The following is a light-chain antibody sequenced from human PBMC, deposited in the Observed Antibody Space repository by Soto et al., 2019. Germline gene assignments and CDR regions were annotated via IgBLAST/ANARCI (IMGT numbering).Light chain of an antibody. V-gene: IGKV3-15*01. CDR1: QSIGID. CDR2: GTS. Sequence: EIVVTQSPATPSVSPGDRATLSCRASQSIGIDLAWYQQKPGQTPRLLIYGTSTRATGIPARFSGIGSGTEFTLAISSLQSEDFAIYYCQQYNDWPYTFGQGTKLEIK. CDR3: QQYNDWPYT. J-gene: IGKJ2*01.